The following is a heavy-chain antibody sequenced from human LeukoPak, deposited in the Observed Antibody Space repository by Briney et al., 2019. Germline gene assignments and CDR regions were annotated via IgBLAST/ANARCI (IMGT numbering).Heavy chain of an antibody. CDR1: GFTFSSYA. Sequence: GGSLRLSCAASGFTFSSYAMSWVRQAPGKGLEWVSAISGSGGSTYYADSVKGRFTISRDNSKNTLYLQMNSLRAEDTAVYYCAKWGYSSSSGLFDWFDPWGQGTLVTVSS. D-gene: IGHD6-13*01. CDR3: AKWGYSSSSGLFDWFDP. J-gene: IGHJ5*02. V-gene: IGHV3-23*01. CDR2: ISGSGGST.